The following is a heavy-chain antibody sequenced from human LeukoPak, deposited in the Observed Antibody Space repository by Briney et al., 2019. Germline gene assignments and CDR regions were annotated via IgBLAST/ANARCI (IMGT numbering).Heavy chain of an antibody. CDR3: GMSGDRVPLQDDVFDV. D-gene: IGHD1-26*01. Sequence: GESQKISWKVSCYSITSYCNGGVRQMAGKGLGWMGIIYPGDSGPTYSPSFQGQVTISVDKSINTAFLQWSSLQASDTAMYYCGMSGDRVPLQDDVFDVWGQGTMVTVST. CDR2: IYPGDSGP. J-gene: IGHJ3*01. CDR1: CYSITSYC. V-gene: IGHV5-51*01.